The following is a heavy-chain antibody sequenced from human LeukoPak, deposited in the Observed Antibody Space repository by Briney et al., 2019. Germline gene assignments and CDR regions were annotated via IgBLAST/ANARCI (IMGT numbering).Heavy chain of an antibody. V-gene: IGHV3-15*07. CDR2: IKSKTEGGTT. CDR1: GFTFSNAW. D-gene: IGHD3-10*01. J-gene: IGHJ4*02. Sequence: PGGSLRLSCAASGFTFSNAWMNWVRQAPGKGREWVGRIKSKTEGGTTDYAATVKARFTISRDDSKNTLYLQMNSLKTEDTAVYYCTTGAGRGYWGQGTLVTVSS. CDR3: TTGAGRGY.